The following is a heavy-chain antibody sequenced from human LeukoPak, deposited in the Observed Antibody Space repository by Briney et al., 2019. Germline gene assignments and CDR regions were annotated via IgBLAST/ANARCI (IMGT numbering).Heavy chain of an antibody. CDR3: ARGTTVTTPFDY. D-gene: IGHD4-17*01. V-gene: IGHV1-69*13. J-gene: IGHJ4*02. CDR1: GGTFSSYA. CDR2: IIPIFGTA. Sequence: SVNVSCTASGGTFSSYAISWVRQAPGQGLEWMGGIIPIFGTANYAQKFQGRVTITADESTSTAYMELSSLRSEDTAVYYCARGTTVTTPFDYWGQGTLVTVSS.